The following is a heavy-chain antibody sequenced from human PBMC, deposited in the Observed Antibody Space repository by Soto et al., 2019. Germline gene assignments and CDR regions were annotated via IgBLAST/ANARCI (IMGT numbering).Heavy chain of an antibody. CDR3: ARARDCSSTGCFDDEVDSFDY. J-gene: IGHJ4*02. V-gene: IGHV4-4*07. Sequence: PSETLSLTCTVSGGSISSYYWSWIRQPAGKGLEWIGRIYTSGSTNYNPSLKSRVTMSVDTSKNQFSLKLSSVTAADTAVYYCARARDCSSTGCFDDEVDSFDYWGQGTLVTVSS. CDR2: IYTSGST. CDR1: GGSISSYY. D-gene: IGHD2-2*01.